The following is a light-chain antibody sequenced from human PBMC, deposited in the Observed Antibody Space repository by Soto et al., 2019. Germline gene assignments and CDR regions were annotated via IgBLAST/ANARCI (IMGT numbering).Light chain of an antibody. CDR3: QQYNSYPLT. Sequence: DIQMTQSPSTLSASVGDRVTITCRASQSISSWLAWYQQKPGKAPKLLIYDASSLESGVPSRFSGSGSGTEFTLTISSLQPAAFATYCCQQYNSYPLTFGGGTKLEIQ. V-gene: IGKV1-5*01. CDR1: QSISSW. J-gene: IGKJ4*01. CDR2: DAS.